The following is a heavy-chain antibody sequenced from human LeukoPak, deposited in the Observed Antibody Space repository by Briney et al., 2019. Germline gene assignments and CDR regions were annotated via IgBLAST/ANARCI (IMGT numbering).Heavy chain of an antibody. Sequence: SETLTLTCTVSGGSISSSSYYWGWIRQPPGKGLEWIGSIYYSGSTYYNPSLKSRVTISVDTSKNQFSLKLSSVTAADTAVYYCARGYCTNAVCSLGPTQAWGQGTLVTVSS. D-gene: IGHD2-8*01. V-gene: IGHV4-39*07. CDR1: GGSISSSSYY. CDR3: ARGYCTNAVCSLGPTQA. J-gene: IGHJ4*02. CDR2: IYYSGST.